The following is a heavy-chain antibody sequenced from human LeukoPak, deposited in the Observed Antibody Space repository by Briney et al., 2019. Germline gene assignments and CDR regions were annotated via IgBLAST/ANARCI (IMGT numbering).Heavy chain of an antibody. CDR2: ISWNSGSI. J-gene: IGHJ4*02. CDR1: GFTFDDYA. D-gene: IGHD6-6*01. V-gene: IGHV3-9*01. CDR3: ARDQNEYSSSSIGLDY. Sequence: GRSLRLSCAASGFTFDDYAMHWVRQAPGKGLEWVSGISWNSGSIGYADSVKGRFTISRDNAKNSLYLQMNSLRAEDTAVYYCARDQNEYSSSSIGLDYWGQGTLVTVSS.